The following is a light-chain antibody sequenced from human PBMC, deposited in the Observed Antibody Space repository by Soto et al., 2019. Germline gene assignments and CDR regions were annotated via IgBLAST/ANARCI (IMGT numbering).Light chain of an antibody. CDR2: EVS. CDR1: SSDVGGYNY. V-gene: IGLV2-8*01. J-gene: IGLJ2*01. CDR3: SSNAGRNNLV. Sequence: QSALTQPPSASGSPGQSVTISCTGTSSDVGGYNYVSWYQQHPGKAPKVMIYEVSKRPSGVTDRFSGSKSGNTASLTVSGLQAEDEADYYCSSNAGRNNLVFGGGTQLTVL.